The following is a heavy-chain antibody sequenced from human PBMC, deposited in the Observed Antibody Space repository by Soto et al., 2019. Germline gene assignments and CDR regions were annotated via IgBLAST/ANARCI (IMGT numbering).Heavy chain of an antibody. CDR2: IYWDDDK. V-gene: IGHV2-5*02. J-gene: IGHJ1*01. CDR3: AHRGAYGDNVS. CDR1: GFSFNTSGVG. Sequence: QITLKESGPTLVQPTQTLTLTCTFSGFSFNTSGVGVAWIRQPPGKALEWLALIYWDDDKRYSPSLKSRLTITKDTAKNQVVLTMTNMDPVATATYFCAHRGAYGDNVSWGQGTLVTVSS. D-gene: IGHD4-17*01.